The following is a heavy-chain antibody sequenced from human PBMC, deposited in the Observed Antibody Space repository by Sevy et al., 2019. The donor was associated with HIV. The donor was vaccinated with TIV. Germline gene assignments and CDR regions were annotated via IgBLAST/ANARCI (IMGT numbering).Heavy chain of an antibody. D-gene: IGHD6-13*01. Sequence: GGFPRLSCAASGFTFSSYSMNWVRQAPGKGLEWVSSISSSSSYIYYADSVKGRFTISRDNAKNSLYLQMNSLRAEDTAVYYCAREGGGVIAAAGDYWGQGTLVTVSS. CDR1: GFTFSSYS. V-gene: IGHV3-21*01. J-gene: IGHJ4*02. CDR3: AREGGGVIAAAGDY. CDR2: ISSSSSYI.